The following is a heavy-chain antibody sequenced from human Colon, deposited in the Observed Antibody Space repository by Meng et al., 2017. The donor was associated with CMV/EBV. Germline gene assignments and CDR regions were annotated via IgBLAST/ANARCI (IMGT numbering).Heavy chain of an antibody. J-gene: IGHJ6*02. CDR3: VKLGYCSSPSCQKSYFYGLDV. D-gene: IGHD2-2*01. CDR1: GFSFSIYS. V-gene: IGHV3-21*01. CDR2: ISSDSKYI. Sequence: GESLKISCAASGFSFSIYSMNWVRLPPGKGLEWVAFISSDSKYIYYSDSVKGRFTISRDNSEKSVYLHMNSVRADDTAVYYCVKLGYCSSPSCQKSYFYGLDVWGQGTTVTVSS.